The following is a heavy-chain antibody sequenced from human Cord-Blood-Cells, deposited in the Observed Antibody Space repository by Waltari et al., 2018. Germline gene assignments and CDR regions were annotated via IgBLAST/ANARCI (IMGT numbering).Heavy chain of an antibody. Sequence: QVQLVQSGAAVKKPGASVKVSCKASGYTLTGYYMPWVRQAPGQGLEWMGWINPNSGGTNYAQKFQGRVTMTRDTSISTAYMELSRLRSDDTAVYYCARSSGNDFWSGYYYYGMDVWGQGTTVTVSS. CDR3: ARSSGNDFWSGYYYYGMDV. CDR1: GYTLTGYY. D-gene: IGHD3-3*01. CDR2: INPNSGGT. V-gene: IGHV1-2*02. J-gene: IGHJ6*02.